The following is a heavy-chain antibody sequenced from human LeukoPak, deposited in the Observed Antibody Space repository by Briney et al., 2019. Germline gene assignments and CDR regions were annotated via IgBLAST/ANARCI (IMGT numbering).Heavy chain of an antibody. CDR3: AKGPTVTRFDY. J-gene: IGHJ4*02. CDR2: ISYDGSNK. Sequence: GGSLRLSCAASGFTFSSYAMHWVRQAPGKGLEWVAVISYDGSNKYYAGSVKGRFTISRDNSKNTLYLQMNSLRAEDTAVYYCAKGPTVTRFDYWGQGTLVTVSS. CDR1: GFTFSSYA. V-gene: IGHV3-30*04. D-gene: IGHD4-17*01.